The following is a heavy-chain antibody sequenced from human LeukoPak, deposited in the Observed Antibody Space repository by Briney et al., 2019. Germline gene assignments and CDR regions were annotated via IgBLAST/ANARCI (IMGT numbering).Heavy chain of an antibody. Sequence: GGSLRLSCAASGFTFSSYWMHWVRQAPGKGLVWVSRINTDGSSTSSADSVKGRFTISRDNAKNTLYLQMNTLRAEDTAVYYCVRDHYSVYGYWGQGTLVTVSS. J-gene: IGHJ4*02. CDR2: INTDGSST. CDR3: VRDHYSVYGY. V-gene: IGHV3-74*01. CDR1: GFTFSSYW. D-gene: IGHD5/OR15-5a*01.